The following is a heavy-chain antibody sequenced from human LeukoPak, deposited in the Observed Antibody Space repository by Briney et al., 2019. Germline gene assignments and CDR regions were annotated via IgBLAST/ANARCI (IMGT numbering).Heavy chain of an antibody. V-gene: IGHV4-39*07. D-gene: IGHD1-26*01. CDR2: IYYSGST. J-gene: IGHJ4*02. CDR1: GGSISIYY. Sequence: SETLSLTCTVSGGSISIYYWGWIRQPPGKGLEWIGSIYYSGSTYYNPSLKSRVTISVDTSKNQFSLKLSSVTAADTAVYYCARSIVGATFLDYWGQGTLVTVSS. CDR3: ARSIVGATFLDY.